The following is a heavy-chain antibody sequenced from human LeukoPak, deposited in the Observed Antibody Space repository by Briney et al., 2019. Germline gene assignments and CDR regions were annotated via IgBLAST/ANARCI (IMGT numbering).Heavy chain of an antibody. J-gene: IGHJ6*03. CDR3: ARDNYGDYVTAYYYMDV. Sequence: PSETLSLTCTVSGYSISSGYYWGWIRQPPGKGLEWIGSIYHSGSTYYNPSLKSRVTISVDTSKNQFSLKLSSVTAADTAVYYCARDNYGDYVTAYYYMDVWGKGTTVTVSS. D-gene: IGHD4-17*01. CDR1: GYSISSGYY. CDR2: IYHSGST. V-gene: IGHV4-38-2*02.